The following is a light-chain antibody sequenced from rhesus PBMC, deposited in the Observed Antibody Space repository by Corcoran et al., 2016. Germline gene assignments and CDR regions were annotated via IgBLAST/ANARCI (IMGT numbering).Light chain of an antibody. CDR2: YAN. CDR1: QGISSY. Sequence: DIQMTQSPSSLSASVGDRVTITCRASQGISSYLNWYQQKPGKAPKLLLYYANRLESGGPSRFRGSGYGTEVTLIISSLQTEDFATYYCQQYNSLPLTFGGGTKVEIK. J-gene: IGKJ4*01. CDR3: QQYNSLPLT. V-gene: IGKV1-32*01.